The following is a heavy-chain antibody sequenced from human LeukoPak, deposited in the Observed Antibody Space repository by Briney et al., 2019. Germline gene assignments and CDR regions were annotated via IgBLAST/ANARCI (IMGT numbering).Heavy chain of an antibody. D-gene: IGHD3-10*01. CDR1: GGSIRSSYYY. J-gene: IGHJ1*01. Sequence: KSSETLSPTCTVSGGSIRSSYYYWGWIRQPPGKGLEWIGSIYDSGSTYYNPSLKSRVTISVDTSKNQFSLKLSSVTAADTAVYYCARSYYEIPEYFQHWGQGTLVTVSS. CDR2: IYDSGST. V-gene: IGHV4-39*07. CDR3: ARSYYEIPEYFQH.